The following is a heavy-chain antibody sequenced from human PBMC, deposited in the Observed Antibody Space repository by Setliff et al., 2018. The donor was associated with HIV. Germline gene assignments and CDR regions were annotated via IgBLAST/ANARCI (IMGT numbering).Heavy chain of an antibody. J-gene: IGHJ4*02. Sequence: SETLSLTCTVSGVSISSGGYYWSWIRQPPGKGLEWIGEINHSGSTNYNPSLKSRLVISLDKYKKQLFLRLTSLTAADTAVYYCARGAPGYRFSDYWGQGSLVTVSS. CDR2: INHSGST. V-gene: IGHV4-39*07. CDR1: GVSISSGGYY. D-gene: IGHD5-18*01. CDR3: ARGAPGYRFSDY.